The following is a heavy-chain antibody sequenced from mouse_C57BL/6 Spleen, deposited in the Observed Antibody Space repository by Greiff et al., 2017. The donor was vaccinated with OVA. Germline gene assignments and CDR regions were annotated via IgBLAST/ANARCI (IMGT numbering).Heavy chain of an antibody. V-gene: IGHV1-47*01. Sequence: VQGVESGAELVKPGASVKMSCKASGYTFTTYPIEWMKQNHGKSLEWIGNFHPYNDDTKYNEKFKGKATLTVEKSSSTVYLELSRLTSDDSAVYYCARGDGSSYPRYFDVWGTGTTVTVSS. J-gene: IGHJ1*03. CDR1: GYTFTTYP. CDR3: ARGDGSSYPRYFDV. CDR2: FHPYNDDT. D-gene: IGHD1-1*01.